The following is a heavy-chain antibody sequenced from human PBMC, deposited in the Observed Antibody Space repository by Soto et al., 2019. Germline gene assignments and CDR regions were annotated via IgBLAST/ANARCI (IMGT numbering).Heavy chain of an antibody. Sequence: SLSLPCTVSGGSVDRGEYDWTWIRQPPGKVLEWRAYVSSYRVATYYNPSLKSRLTISLGTPMNQFSLKLTSVTAADTAVYYCARGVGGSGLNWFDTWGQGTLVTVSS. V-gene: IGHV4-30-4*01. CDR3: ARGVGGSGLNWFDT. J-gene: IGHJ5*02. CDR1: GGSVDRGEYD. CDR2: VSSYRVAT. D-gene: IGHD6-19*01.